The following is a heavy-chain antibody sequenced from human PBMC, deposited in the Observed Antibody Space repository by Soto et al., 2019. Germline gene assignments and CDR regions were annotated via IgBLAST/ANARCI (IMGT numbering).Heavy chain of an antibody. D-gene: IGHD6-13*01. CDR2: ISAYNGNT. J-gene: IGHJ4*02. Sequence: ASVKVSCKASGYTFTSYGISWVRQAPGQGLEWMGWISAYNGNTNYAQKLQGRVTMTTDASTSTAYMELRSLRSDDTAVYYCARDRPYVAAAGYSDYWGQGTLVTVSS. CDR3: ARDRPYVAAAGYSDY. CDR1: GYTFTSYG. V-gene: IGHV1-18*01.